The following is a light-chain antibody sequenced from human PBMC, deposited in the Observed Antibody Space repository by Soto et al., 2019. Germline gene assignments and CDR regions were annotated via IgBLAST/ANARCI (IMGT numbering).Light chain of an antibody. J-gene: IGKJ2*01. CDR2: GAY. CDR3: QQYKNCRPYT. CDR1: QSVSRN. V-gene: IGKV3-15*01. Sequence: EIVMTQSPATLSVSPGERATLSCRASQSVSRNLAGYQQKPGQAPRLLIYGAYTRATCIPARFSGSGSGTGFTLTISSLPCEDFAVYYCQQYKNCRPYTLGQGTKLEIK.